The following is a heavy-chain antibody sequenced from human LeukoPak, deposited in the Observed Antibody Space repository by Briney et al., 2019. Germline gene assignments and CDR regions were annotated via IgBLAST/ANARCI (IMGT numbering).Heavy chain of an antibody. CDR3: TRDSGTYNWFDS. CDR2: IDKKDKGYATAT. J-gene: IGHJ5*01. D-gene: IGHD1-26*01. Sequence: GGSLRLSCEASGFTFSGSAIHWVRQSSGKGLEWGGQIDKKDKGYATATAYAASVKGRFTISRDDSIYTAYLQMKSLKTEDTALYYCTRDSGTYNWFDSWGQGTLVTVSS. CDR1: GFTFSGSA. V-gene: IGHV3-73*01.